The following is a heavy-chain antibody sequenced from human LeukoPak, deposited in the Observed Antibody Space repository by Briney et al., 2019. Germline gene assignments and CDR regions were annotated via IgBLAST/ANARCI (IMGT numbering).Heavy chain of an antibody. V-gene: IGHV3-21*01. Sequence: PGGSLRLSCAASGFTFSSYSMSWVRQAPGKGLEWVSSISSISSYIYYADSVKGRFTISRDNAKNSLYLQMNSLRAEDTAVYYRARVSSSWSEVVGHGLYFDYWGQGTLVTVSS. CDR1: GFTFSSYS. CDR2: ISSISSYI. D-gene: IGHD6-13*01. CDR3: ARVSSSWSEVVGHGLYFDY. J-gene: IGHJ4*02.